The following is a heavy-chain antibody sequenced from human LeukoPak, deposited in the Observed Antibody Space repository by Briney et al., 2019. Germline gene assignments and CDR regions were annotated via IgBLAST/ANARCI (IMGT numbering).Heavy chain of an antibody. Sequence: GGSLRLSCAASGFTVSSNYMSWVRQAPGKGLEWVSVIYSGGSTYYADSVKGRFTISRDNSKNTLYLQMNSLRAEDTAVYYCARDYLTTLTKAFGYWGQGTLVTVSS. V-gene: IGHV3-66*01. CDR1: GFTVSSNY. CDR3: ARDYLTTLTKAFGY. J-gene: IGHJ4*02. CDR2: IYSGGST. D-gene: IGHD4-17*01.